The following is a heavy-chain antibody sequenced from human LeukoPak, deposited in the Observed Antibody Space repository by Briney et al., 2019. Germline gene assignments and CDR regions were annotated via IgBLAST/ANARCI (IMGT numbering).Heavy chain of an antibody. CDR2: IYYSGST. J-gene: IGHJ5*02. V-gene: IGHV4-31*03. D-gene: IGHD3-16*02. CDR1: GGSISSGGYY. Sequence: SSQTLSLTCTVSGGSISSGGYYWSWIRQHPGKGLEWIGYIYYSGSTYYNPSLKSRVTISVDTSKNQFSLKLSSVTAADTAVYYCARDGDDYVWGSYRFPQNPWGQGTLVTVSS. CDR3: ARDGDDYVWGSYRFPQNP.